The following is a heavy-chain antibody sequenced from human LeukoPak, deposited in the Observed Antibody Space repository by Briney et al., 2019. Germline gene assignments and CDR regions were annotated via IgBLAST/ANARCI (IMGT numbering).Heavy chain of an antibody. D-gene: IGHD6-19*01. CDR1: GFTFSSYG. V-gene: IGHV3-33*01. CDR2: IWYDGSNK. CDR3: ARDRGAVTDVFDY. J-gene: IGHJ4*02. Sequence: GRSLRLSCAASGFTFSSYGMHWVRQAPGKGLGWVAVIWYDGSNKYYADSVKGRFTISRDNAKNSLYLQMNSLRAEDTAVYYCARDRGAVTDVFDYWGQGTLVTVSS.